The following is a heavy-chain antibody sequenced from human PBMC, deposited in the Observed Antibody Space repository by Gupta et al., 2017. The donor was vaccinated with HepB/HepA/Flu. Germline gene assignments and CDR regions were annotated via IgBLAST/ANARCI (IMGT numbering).Heavy chain of an antibody. D-gene: IGHD3-9*01. CDR2: ISGSGGST. J-gene: IGHJ3*02. Sequence: STISGSGGSTYYADSAKGRFTISRDNSKNTLYLQMNSLRAEDTAVYYCAKGKQPGYFDWLSSGSDAFDIWGQGTMVTVSS. V-gene: IGHV3-23*01. CDR3: AKGKQPGYFDWLSSGSDAFDI.